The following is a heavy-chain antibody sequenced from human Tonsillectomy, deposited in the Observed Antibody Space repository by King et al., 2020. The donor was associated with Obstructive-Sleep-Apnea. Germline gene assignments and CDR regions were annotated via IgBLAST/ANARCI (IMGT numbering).Heavy chain of an antibody. CDR2: ISTYNGNT. CDR3: ATVRGWLPNFDY. J-gene: IGHJ4*02. D-gene: IGHD5-24*01. CDR1: GYPFTNYG. V-gene: IGHV1-18*01. Sequence: QLVQSGAEVKKPGASVKVSCKASGYPFTNYGLTWVRQAPGQGLEWMGWISTYNGNTNYAQKFQGRVTMTTDTSTSTAYMELRSLRSDDTSIYYCATVRGWLPNFDYWGQGTLVTVSS.